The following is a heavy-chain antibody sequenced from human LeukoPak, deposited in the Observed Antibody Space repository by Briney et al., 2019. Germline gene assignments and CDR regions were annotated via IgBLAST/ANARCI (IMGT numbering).Heavy chain of an antibody. V-gene: IGHV1-18*01. Sequence: ASVKVSCKASGYTFINYGITWVRQAPGQGLEWMGWISAYNSAYNGNTHYAQKLQGRVTMTTDTSTNTGYMELRSLRSDDTAVYYCARGGIMSSSGYYYVVYWGQGTLVTVSS. D-gene: IGHD3-22*01. CDR1: GYTFINYG. J-gene: IGHJ4*02. CDR2: ISAYNSAYNGNT. CDR3: ARGGIMSSSGYYYVVY.